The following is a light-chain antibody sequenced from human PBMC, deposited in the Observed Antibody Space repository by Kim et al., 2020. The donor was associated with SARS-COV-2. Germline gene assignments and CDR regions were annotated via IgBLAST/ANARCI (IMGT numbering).Light chain of an antibody. J-gene: IGLJ3*02. CDR1: SSDVGGYNY. V-gene: IGLV2-14*03. CDR3: SSYTSSSTWV. Sequence: GQSITISCTGTSSDVGGYNYVSWYQQHPGKATNLMIYDVSNRPSGVSNRFSGSKSGNTASLTISGLQAEDEADYYCSSYTSSSTWVFGGGTQLTVL. CDR2: DVS.